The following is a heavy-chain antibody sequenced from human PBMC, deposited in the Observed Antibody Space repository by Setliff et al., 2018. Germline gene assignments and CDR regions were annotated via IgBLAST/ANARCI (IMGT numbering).Heavy chain of an antibody. CDR2: IIPIFDRT. Sequence: GASVKVSCKISGGPFRSYAINWVRQAPGQGLEWMGGIIPIFDRTNYAQKFQGRLTISADESTTTAYMDLTSLRSEDTAVYYCARATRDSDGWYYEYRWFDPWGQGTLVTVSS. CDR1: GGPFRSYA. D-gene: IGHD6-19*01. V-gene: IGHV1-69*13. CDR3: ARATRDSDGWYYEYRWFDP. J-gene: IGHJ5*02.